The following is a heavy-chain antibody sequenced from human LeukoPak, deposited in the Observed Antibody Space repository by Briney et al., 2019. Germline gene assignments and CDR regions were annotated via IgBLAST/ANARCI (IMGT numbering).Heavy chain of an antibody. CDR2: IYYSGST. D-gene: IGHD6-13*01. Sequence: SDTLSLTCTVSGGSVSSGSYYWSWIRQPPGTGLEWIGYIYYSGSTNYNPSLKSRVTISVDMSKNQFSLKLSSVTAADTAVYYCARDSGYSSSWPSFDYWGQGTLVTVSS. CDR1: GGSVSSGSYY. CDR3: ARDSGYSSSWPSFDY. V-gene: IGHV4-61*01. J-gene: IGHJ4*02.